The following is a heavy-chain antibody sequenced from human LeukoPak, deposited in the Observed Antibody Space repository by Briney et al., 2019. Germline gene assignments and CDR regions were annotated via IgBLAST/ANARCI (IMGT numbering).Heavy chain of an antibody. CDR3: GRGGMGEYTGYDDF. D-gene: IGHD5-12*01. Sequence: GGSLRLSCAASGFTFSNYAMSWVRQAPGKGLEWVANIKHDGSEDHYVDSVRGRFTISRDNAKNSLFLQMNSLRAEDTAVYYCGRGGMGEYTGYDDFWGQGTLVTVSS. CDR1: GFTFSNYA. V-gene: IGHV3-7*01. CDR2: IKHDGSED. J-gene: IGHJ4*02.